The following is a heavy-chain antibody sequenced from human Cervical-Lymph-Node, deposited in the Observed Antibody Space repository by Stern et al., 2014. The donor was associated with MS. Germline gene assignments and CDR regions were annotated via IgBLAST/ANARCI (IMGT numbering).Heavy chain of an antibody. CDR2: IFYRGST. V-gene: IGHV4-59*01. CDR1: GASINYNY. Sequence: QLQLQESGPGLVKPSETLSLTCTVSGASINYNYWGWIRQPPGKALEWIGYIFYRGSTTYNPSLKSRVTISVDTSKNQFSLNLSSVTAADTAVYYCARVLRRRVIGAPGAGYYFDYWGQGTLVTVPS. CDR3: ARVLRRRVIGAPGAGYYFDY. J-gene: IGHJ4*02. D-gene: IGHD6-13*01.